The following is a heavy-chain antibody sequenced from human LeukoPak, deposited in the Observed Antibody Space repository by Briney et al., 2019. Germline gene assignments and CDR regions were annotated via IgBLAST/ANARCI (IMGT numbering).Heavy chain of an antibody. J-gene: IGHJ6*02. V-gene: IGHV3-23*01. Sequence: GGSLRLSCAASGFTFSSYAMSWVRQAPGEGLEWVSAISGSGGSTYYADSVKGRFTNSRDNSKNTLYLQMNSLRAEDTAVYYCAKDYFRSTVTTNYYGMDVWGQGTTVTVSS. CDR2: ISGSGGST. CDR1: GFTFSSYA. D-gene: IGHD4-17*01. CDR3: AKDYFRSTVTTNYYGMDV.